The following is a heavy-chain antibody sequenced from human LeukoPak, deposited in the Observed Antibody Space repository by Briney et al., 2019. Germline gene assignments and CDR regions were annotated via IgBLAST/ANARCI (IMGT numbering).Heavy chain of an antibody. CDR3: ARVGARQILEY. CDR2: ITNDGSST. D-gene: IGHD4-17*01. J-gene: IGHJ4*02. CDR1: GLTFSSHW. Sequence: PGGSLRLSCAASGLTFSSHWMHWVRQAPGKGLVWVSRITNDGSSTTYADSVKGRFTVFRDNAKNSLYLQMNSLRAEDTAVYYCARVGARQILEYWGQGTLVTVSS. V-gene: IGHV3-74*01.